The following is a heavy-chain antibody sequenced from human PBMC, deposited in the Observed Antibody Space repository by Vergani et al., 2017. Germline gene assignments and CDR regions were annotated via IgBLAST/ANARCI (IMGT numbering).Heavy chain of an antibody. CDR1: GGSISSSSYY. J-gene: IGHJ5*02. CDR3: ARRGVGGYSSPFDP. V-gene: IGHV4-39*01. D-gene: IGHD6-13*01. CDR2: IYYSGRT. Sequence: QVQLQESGPGLVKPSETLSLTCTVSGGSISSSSYYWGWIRQPPGKGLEWIGSIYYSGRTYYNPSLKSRVTISVDTSKNQFSLKLSSVTAADTAVYYCARRGVGGYSSPFDPWGQGTLVTVSS.